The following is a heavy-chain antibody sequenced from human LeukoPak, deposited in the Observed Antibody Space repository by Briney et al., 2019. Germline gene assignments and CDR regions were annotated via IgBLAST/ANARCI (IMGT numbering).Heavy chain of an antibody. J-gene: IGHJ6*03. CDR1: GGTFSSYA. D-gene: IGHD1-7*01. CDR2: IIPIFGTA. Sequence: SVKVSCKASGGTFSSYAISWVRQAPGQGLEWMGGIIPIFGTANYAQKFQGRVTITADKSTSTAYLEPSSLRSEDTAVYYCARNWNYEEYYYYYMDVWGKGTTVTVSS. V-gene: IGHV1-69*06. CDR3: ARNWNYEEYYYYYMDV.